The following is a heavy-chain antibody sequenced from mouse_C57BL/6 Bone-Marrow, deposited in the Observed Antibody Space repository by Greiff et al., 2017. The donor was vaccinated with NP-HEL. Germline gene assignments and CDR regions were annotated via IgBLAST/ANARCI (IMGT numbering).Heavy chain of an antibody. CDR2: IDPSDSYT. Sequence: QVQLKQPGAELVRPGTSVKLSCKASGYTFTSYWMHWVKQRPGQGLEWIGVIDPSDSYTNYNQKFKGKATLTVDTSSSTAYMQLSSLTSEDSAVYYCARRRYIWSNLYWYFDVWGTGTTVTVSS. D-gene: IGHD1-3*01. V-gene: IGHV1-59*01. CDR3: ARRRYIWSNLYWYFDV. J-gene: IGHJ1*03. CDR1: GYTFTSYW.